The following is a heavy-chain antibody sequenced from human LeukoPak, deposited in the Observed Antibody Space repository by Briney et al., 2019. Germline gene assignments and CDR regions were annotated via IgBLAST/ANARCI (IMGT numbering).Heavy chain of an antibody. D-gene: IGHD1-1*01. Sequence: GGSLRLSCAAPGFTLSSYSMNWVRQAPGKGLEWVANMDPTGSQKRYVDSVKGRFTISKDNPGASLYLDMHSLRAEDTAIYYCAIWTSGNYWGQGTLVTVSS. CDR3: AIWTSGNY. CDR1: GFTLSSYS. V-gene: IGHV3-7*01. J-gene: IGHJ4*02. CDR2: MDPTGSQK.